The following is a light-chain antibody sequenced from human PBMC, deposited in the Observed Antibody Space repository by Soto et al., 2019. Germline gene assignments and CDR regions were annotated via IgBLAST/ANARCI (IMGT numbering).Light chain of an antibody. J-gene: IGKJ2*02. Sequence: EIVLTQSPGTLSLSPGERATLSCRASQSVSSSYLAWYQQKPGQAPRLLIYGASSRATGIPDRFSGSGSGTDFTRTISRLEPEDFAVYYCHQYGSSPRWTFGQGTKLEIK. V-gene: IGKV3-20*01. CDR1: QSVSSSY. CDR3: HQYGSSPRWT. CDR2: GAS.